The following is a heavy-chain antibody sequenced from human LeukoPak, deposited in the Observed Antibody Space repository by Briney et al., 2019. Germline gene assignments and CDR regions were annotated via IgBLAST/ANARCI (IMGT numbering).Heavy chain of an antibody. CDR1: GGTFSSYA. J-gene: IGHJ6*02. CDR3: AAPGIAAAALIYYHGMDV. Sequence: SVKVSCKASGGTFSSYAISWVRQAPGQGLEWMGGIIPIFGTANYAQKFQGRVTITADESTSTAYMELSSLRSEDTAVYYCAAPGIAAAALIYYHGMDVWGQGTTVTVSS. D-gene: IGHD6-13*01. CDR2: IIPIFGTA. V-gene: IGHV1-69*13.